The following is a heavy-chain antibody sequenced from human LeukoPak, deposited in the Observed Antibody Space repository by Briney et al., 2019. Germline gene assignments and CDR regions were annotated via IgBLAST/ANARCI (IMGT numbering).Heavy chain of an antibody. CDR3: ARGGAIFLNWFDP. V-gene: IGHV3-53*01. CDR1: GFTVSSNY. Sequence: GGSLRLSCAASGFTVSSNYMSWVRQAPGKGLECVSVIYSGGSTYYADSVKGRFTISRDNSKNTLYLQMNSLRAEDTAVYYCARGGAIFLNWFDPWGQGTLATVSS. CDR2: IYSGGST. D-gene: IGHD3-3*02. J-gene: IGHJ5*02.